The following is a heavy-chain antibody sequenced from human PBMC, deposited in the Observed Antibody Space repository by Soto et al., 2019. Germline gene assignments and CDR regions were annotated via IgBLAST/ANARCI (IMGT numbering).Heavy chain of an antibody. CDR2: IIPIFGTA. V-gene: IGHV1-69*01. J-gene: IGHJ4*02. Sequence: QVQLVQSGAEVKKPGSSVKVSCKASGGTFSSYAISWVRQAPGQGLEWMGGIIPIFGTANYAQKFQGRVTITADESTSTAYMELSSLRSADTAVYYCARSTSIVVVPAAIGKGDFDYWGQGTLVTVSS. CDR3: ARSTSIVVVPAAIGKGDFDY. CDR1: GGTFSSYA. D-gene: IGHD2-2*02.